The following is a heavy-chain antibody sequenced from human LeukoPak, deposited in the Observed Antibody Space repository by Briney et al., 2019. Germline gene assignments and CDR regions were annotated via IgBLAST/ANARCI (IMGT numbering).Heavy chain of an antibody. J-gene: IGHJ6*02. Sequence: GASVKVSCKASGYTFTSYVISCVRQAPGQGLEWMEWISAYNGNTNYAQKLQGRVTMTTDTSTSTAYMELRSLRSDDTAVYYCARRCSSTSCYSYYYYGMDVWGQGTTVTVSS. CDR3: ARRCSSTSCYSYYYYGMDV. D-gene: IGHD2-2*02. CDR2: ISAYNGNT. V-gene: IGHV1-18*01. CDR1: GYTFTSYV.